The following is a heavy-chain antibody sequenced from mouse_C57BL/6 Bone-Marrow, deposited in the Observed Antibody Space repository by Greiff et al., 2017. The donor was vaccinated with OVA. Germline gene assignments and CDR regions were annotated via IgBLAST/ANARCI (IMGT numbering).Heavy chain of an antibody. CDR1: GYTFTDYY. Sequence: EVKLQQSGPVLVKPGASVKMSCKASGYTFTDYYMNWVKQSHGKSLEWIGVINPYNGGTSYNQKFKGKATLTVDKSSSTAYMELNSLTSEDSAVYYCARVLLLWFAYWGQGTLVTVSA. CDR2: INPYNGGT. D-gene: IGHD2-3*01. V-gene: IGHV1-19*01. J-gene: IGHJ3*01. CDR3: ARVLLLWFAY.